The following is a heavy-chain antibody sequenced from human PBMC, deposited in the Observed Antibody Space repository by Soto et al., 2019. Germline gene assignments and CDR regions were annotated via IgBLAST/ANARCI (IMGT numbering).Heavy chain of an antibody. V-gene: IGHV3-21*01. J-gene: IGHJ6*02. D-gene: IGHD6-13*01. CDR2: ISRTSSHI. CDR1: EFSFSTYN. Sequence: EVQLVESGGGLVKPGGSLRLSCVASEFSFSTYNMNWVRQAPGEGLQWVSFISRTSSHIHYADSVQGRFTISRDNAKNSLYLEMNSLRAEDTAVYYCARDPAADGYYGMDVLGQGTTVTVSS. CDR3: ARDPAADGYYGMDV.